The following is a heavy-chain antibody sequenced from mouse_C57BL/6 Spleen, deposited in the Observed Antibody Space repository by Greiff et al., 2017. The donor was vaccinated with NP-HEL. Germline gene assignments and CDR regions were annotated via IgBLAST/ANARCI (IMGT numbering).Heavy chain of an antibody. CDR1: GFTFSDYY. CDR2: ISNGGGST. J-gene: IGHJ4*01. V-gene: IGHV5-12*01. CDR3: ARHRSSY. Sequence: EVQVVESGGGLVQPGGSLKLSCAASGFTFSDYYMYWVRQTPEKRLEWVAYISNGGGSTYYPDTVKGRFTISRDNAKNTLYLQMSRLKSEDTAMYYCARHRSSYWGQGTSVTVSS.